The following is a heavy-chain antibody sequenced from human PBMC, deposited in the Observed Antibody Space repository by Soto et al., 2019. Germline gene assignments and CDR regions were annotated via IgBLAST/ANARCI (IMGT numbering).Heavy chain of an antibody. Sequence: GGSLRLSCAASGFTFSSFAMSWVRQAPGKGLEWVSTINTGGGSTYYADSVKGRFTISRDNSKNTLYLQMNTLRAEDTAVYYCAKDGDLWSGYYSFFDYWGQGTLVTVYS. CDR2: INTGGGST. J-gene: IGHJ4*02. D-gene: IGHD3-3*01. CDR3: AKDGDLWSGYYSFFDY. V-gene: IGHV3-23*01. CDR1: GFTFSSFA.